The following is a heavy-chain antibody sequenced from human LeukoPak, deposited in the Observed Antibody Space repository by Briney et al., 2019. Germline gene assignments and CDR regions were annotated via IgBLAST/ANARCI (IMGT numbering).Heavy chain of an antibody. CDR1: GGSISSYY. V-gene: IGHV4-4*07. J-gene: IGHJ4*02. D-gene: IGHD5-18*01. Sequence: SETLSLTCTVSGGSISSYYWSWIRQPAGKGLEWIGRIYTSGSTNYNPSLKSRVTMSVDTSKNQFSLKPSSVTAADTAVYYCARDVDTAMADYFDYWGQGTLVTVSS. CDR3: ARDVDTAMADYFDY. CDR2: IYTSGST.